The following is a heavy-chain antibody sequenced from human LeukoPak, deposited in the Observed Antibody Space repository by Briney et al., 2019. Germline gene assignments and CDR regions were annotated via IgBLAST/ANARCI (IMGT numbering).Heavy chain of an antibody. Sequence: GASVKVSCKASGYIFTSYAMHWVRQPPGQRLEWMGWINAGNGKTQYSQKFQGRDTNTRDTSASTAYMELSSLKSEDTAVYYCARRPLPGSSSPIDYWGQGTLVTVSS. CDR3: ARRPLPGSSSPIDY. CDR2: INAGNGKT. V-gene: IGHV1-3*01. D-gene: IGHD6-13*01. CDR1: GYIFTSYA. J-gene: IGHJ4*02.